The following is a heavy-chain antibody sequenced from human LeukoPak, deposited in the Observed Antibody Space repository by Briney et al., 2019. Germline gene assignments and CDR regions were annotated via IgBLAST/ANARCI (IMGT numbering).Heavy chain of an antibody. Sequence: PGGSPRLSCAASGVTVSSNYMSWVRQAPGKGLEWVSVIYSGGSTYYADSVKGRFIISRDNSKNTVYLQMYSLRAEDTALYYCASHMVRGIIGFDYWGQGTLVTVSS. CDR1: GVTVSSNY. D-gene: IGHD3-10*01. J-gene: IGHJ4*02. CDR2: IYSGGST. CDR3: ASHMVRGIIGFDY. V-gene: IGHV3-66*04.